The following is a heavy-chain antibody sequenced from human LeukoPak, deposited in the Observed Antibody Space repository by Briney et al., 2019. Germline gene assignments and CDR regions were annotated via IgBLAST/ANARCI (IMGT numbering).Heavy chain of an antibody. CDR1: GYTFTGYY. J-gene: IGHJ4*02. D-gene: IGHD5-18*01. CDR2: INPNSGGT. V-gene: IGHV1-2*02. Sequence: ASVKVSCKASGYTFTGYYMHWVRQAPGQGLEWMGWINPNSGGTNYAQKFQGRVTMTRDTSISTAYMVLSRLRSDDTAVYYCARVEDTAMVTSDYWGQGTLVTVSS. CDR3: ARVEDTAMVTSDY.